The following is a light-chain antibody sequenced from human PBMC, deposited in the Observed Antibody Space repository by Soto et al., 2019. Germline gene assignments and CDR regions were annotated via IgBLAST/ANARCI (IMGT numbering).Light chain of an antibody. CDR2: DVS. CDR1: SSDVGGYNY. CDR3: SSYTSSSTLEV. J-gene: IGLJ1*01. V-gene: IGLV2-14*01. Sequence: QSALTQPAFVSGSPGQSITISCTGTSSDVGGYNYVSWYQQHPGKAPKLMIYDVSNRPSGVSNRFSGSKSGNTASLTISGLQAEDEADYYCSSYTSSSTLEVFGTGTKLTVL.